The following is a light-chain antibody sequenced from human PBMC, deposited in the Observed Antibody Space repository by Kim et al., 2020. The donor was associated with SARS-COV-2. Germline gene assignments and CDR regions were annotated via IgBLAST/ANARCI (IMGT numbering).Light chain of an antibody. V-gene: IGKV1-39*01. CDR1: PGTRSD. J-gene: IGKJ1*01. CDR2: AES. Sequence: SPGVRLTRPRRARPGTRSDLEWFKEIPGKAPMLLIYAESSLLSGVPSMFSGSGSGIDFNLTIGSMRPEDFATAYGNQSYSSPTCTFGQETTVDIK. CDR3: NQSYSSPTCT.